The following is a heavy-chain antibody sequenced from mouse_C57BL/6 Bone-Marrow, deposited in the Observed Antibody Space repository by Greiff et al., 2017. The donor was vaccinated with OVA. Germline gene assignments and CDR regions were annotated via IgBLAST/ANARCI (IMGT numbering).Heavy chain of an antibody. CDR1: GFNIKDDY. D-gene: IGHD1-2*01. V-gene: IGHV14-4*01. CDR2: IDPENGDT. J-gene: IGHJ4*01. Sequence: EVQGVESGAELVRPGASVKLSCTASGFNIKDDYMHWVKQRPEQGLEWIGWIDPENGDTEYASKFQGKATITADTSSNTAYLQLSSLTSEDTAVYYCTTFITTGAMDYWGQGTSVTVSS. CDR3: TTFITTGAMDY.